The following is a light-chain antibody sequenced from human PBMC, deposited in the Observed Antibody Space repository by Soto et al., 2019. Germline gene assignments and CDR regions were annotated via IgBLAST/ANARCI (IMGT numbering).Light chain of an antibody. Sequence: QSVLTQPPSASGTPGQRVTVSCSGSSANIGSNYVYWYQQLPGTAPKLLIYSNSNRPSGVPDRFSGSKSGTSASLAITGLQAEDEADYYCQSYDSSLSGGVXGTGTQVTV. CDR2: SNS. V-gene: IGLV1-40*01. J-gene: IGLJ1*01. CDR1: SANIGSNY. CDR3: QSYDSSLSGGV.